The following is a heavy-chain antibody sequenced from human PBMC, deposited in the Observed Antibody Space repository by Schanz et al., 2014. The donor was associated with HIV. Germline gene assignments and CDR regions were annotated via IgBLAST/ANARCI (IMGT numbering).Heavy chain of an antibody. J-gene: IGHJ2*01. V-gene: IGHV4-34*01. CDR1: GGSFSGDY. Sequence: QVQLQQWGAGLLKPSETLSLTCAVYGGSFSGDYWTWLRQSPGKALEWIGEINDSGRASINPSLKSRVTMSVDTSKNQFSLKLSSVTAVDTAVYYCARVGGRSPTPKYFDLWGRGTLVTVSS. CDR2: INDSGRA. CDR3: ARVGGRSPTPKYFDL. D-gene: IGHD3-16*01.